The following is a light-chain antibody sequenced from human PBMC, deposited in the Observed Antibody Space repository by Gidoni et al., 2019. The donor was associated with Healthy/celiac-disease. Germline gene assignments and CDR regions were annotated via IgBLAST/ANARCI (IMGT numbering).Light chain of an antibody. J-gene: IGKJ2*01. CDR1: QDISNY. CDR3: QQYDNLPPYT. CDR2: DAS. Sequence: DIQMTRSPSSLSASVGDRVTITCQASQDISNYLNCYQQKPGKAPTLLIYDASNLETGVPSRFSGSGSGTDFTFTISSLQPEDIATYYCQQYDNLPPYTFGQGTKLEIK. V-gene: IGKV1-33*01.